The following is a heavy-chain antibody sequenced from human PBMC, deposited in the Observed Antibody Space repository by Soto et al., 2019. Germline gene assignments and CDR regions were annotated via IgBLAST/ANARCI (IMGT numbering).Heavy chain of an antibody. CDR1: GGSVSSSSSC. J-gene: IGHJ5*02. CDR2: IYYSGST. V-gene: IGHV4-61*01. Sequence: SETLSLTCTVSGGSVSSSSSCWRWIRQPPGKGLEWIGYIYYSGSTNYNPSLKSRVTISVDTSKNQFSLKLSSVTAADTAVYYCARGSSGYYWFDPWGQGTQVTVSS. D-gene: IGHD3-22*01. CDR3: ARGSSGYYWFDP.